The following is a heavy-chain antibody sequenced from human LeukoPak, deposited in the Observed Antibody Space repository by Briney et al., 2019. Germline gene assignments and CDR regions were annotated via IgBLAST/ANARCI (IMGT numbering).Heavy chain of an antibody. Sequence: GGSLRLSCAASGFTFSSYSMHWVRQAPGKGLEWVAFIRYDGSNKYYADSVKGRFTISRDNSKNTLYLQMNSLRAEDTAVYYCAKGGAPLRLGELLTDAFDIWGQGTMVTVSS. CDR1: GFTFSSYS. V-gene: IGHV3-30*02. CDR2: IRYDGSNK. J-gene: IGHJ3*02. D-gene: IGHD3-16*01. CDR3: AKGGAPLRLGELLTDAFDI.